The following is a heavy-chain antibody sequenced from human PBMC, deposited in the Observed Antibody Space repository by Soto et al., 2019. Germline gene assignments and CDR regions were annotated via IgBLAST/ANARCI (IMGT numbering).Heavy chain of an antibody. CDR2: IYWDDDK. CDR3: AHRVGIAAALFNWFDP. CDR1: GFSLSTSGVG. J-gene: IGHJ5*02. D-gene: IGHD6-13*01. Sequence: QITLKESGPTLVKPTQTLTLTCTFSGFSLSTSGVGVGWIRQPPGKALEWLALIYWDDDKRYSPSLKSRLTITKDTSKNQVVLTMTNMDPVDTATYYCAHRVGIAAALFNWFDPWGQGTLVTVSS. V-gene: IGHV2-5*02.